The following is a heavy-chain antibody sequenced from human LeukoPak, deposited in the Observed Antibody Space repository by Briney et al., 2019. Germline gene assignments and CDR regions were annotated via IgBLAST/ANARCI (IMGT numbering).Heavy chain of an antibody. V-gene: IGHV3-30*18. D-gene: IGHD3-22*01. CDR1: GFTFSSYS. Sequence: PGGSLRLSCAASGFTFSSYSMNWVRQAPGKGLEWVAVISYDGSNKYYADSVKGRFTISRDNSKNTLYLQMNSLRAEDTAVYYCAKEQYYDSSGYYLDWGQGTLVTVSS. CDR3: AKEQYYDSSGYYLD. J-gene: IGHJ4*02. CDR2: ISYDGSNK.